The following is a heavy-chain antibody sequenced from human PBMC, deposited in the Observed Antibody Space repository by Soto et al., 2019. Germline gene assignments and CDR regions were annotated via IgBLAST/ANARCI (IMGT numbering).Heavy chain of an antibody. V-gene: IGHV3-33*01. J-gene: IGHJ3*02. Sequence: GSLRLSCAASGLTFTRSGMHWVRQAPGKGLEWVAVIWYDGTSKYYGDSVKGRFTISRDNSKNTLYLQMNSLRAEDTAVYYCVREGVCAGDYYDSAFDIWGQGTMVTVSS. CDR3: VREGVCAGDYYDSAFDI. CDR1: GLTFTRSG. D-gene: IGHD2-21*01. CDR2: IWYDGTSK.